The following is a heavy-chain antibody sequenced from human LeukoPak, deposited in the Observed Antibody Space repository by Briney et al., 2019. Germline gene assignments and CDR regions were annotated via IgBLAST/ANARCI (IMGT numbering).Heavy chain of an antibody. CDR3: ASSGYYGSGSYRAYYYYYMDV. J-gene: IGHJ6*03. Sequence: GASVKVSCTASGGTFSSYAISWVRQAPGQGLEWMGGIIPIFGTANYAQKFQGRVTITADESTSTAYMELSSLRSEDTAVYYCASSGYYGSGSYRAYYYYYMDVWGKGTTVTISS. D-gene: IGHD3-10*01. CDR1: GGTFSSYA. CDR2: IIPIFGTA. V-gene: IGHV1-69*13.